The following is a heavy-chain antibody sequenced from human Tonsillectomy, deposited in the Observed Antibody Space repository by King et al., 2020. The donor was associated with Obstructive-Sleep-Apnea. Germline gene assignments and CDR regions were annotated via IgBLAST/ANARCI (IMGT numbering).Heavy chain of an antibody. CDR1: GFTFGVYA. D-gene: IGHD3-22*01. CDR3: TRGFRASFYYDSSGWPNHFDY. Sequence: EVQLVESGGGLVQPGRSLRLSCTASGFTFGVYAMNWFRQAPGKGLEWVGFIRSKGYGGTTEYAASVKGRFTISRDDSKSIAYLQMNSLKTEDTAVYYCTRGFRASFYYDSSGWPNHFDYWGQGTLVTVSS. J-gene: IGHJ4*02. V-gene: IGHV3-49*03. CDR2: IRSKGYGGTT.